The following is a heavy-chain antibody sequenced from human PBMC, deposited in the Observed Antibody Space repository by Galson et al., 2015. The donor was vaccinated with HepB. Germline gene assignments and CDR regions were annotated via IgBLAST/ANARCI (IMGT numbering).Heavy chain of an antibody. Sequence: SLRLSCAASGFTFSSYAMHWVRQAPGKGLEWVAVISYDGSNKYYADSVKGRFTISRDNSKNTLYLQMNSLRAEDTAVYCCARTLRVWGSCFDYWGQGTLVTVSS. V-gene: IGHV3-30*04. D-gene: IGHD2-15*01. CDR1: GFTFSSYA. CDR3: ARTLRVWGSCFDY. CDR2: ISYDGSNK. J-gene: IGHJ4*02.